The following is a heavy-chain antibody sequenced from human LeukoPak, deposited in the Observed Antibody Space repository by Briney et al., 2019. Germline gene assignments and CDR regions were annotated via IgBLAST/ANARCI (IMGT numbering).Heavy chain of an antibody. CDR2: IYPGDSDT. V-gene: IGHV5-51*01. D-gene: IGHD6-19*01. Sequence: GASLQISCKGSGYIFTSYWIGWVRQLPGKGLEWMGIIYPGDSDTRYSPSFQGQVPISADKSISTAYLQWSSLKASDTAMYYCARQTVAGTYWLDLWGQGTLVTVSS. J-gene: IGHJ5*02. CDR3: ARQTVAGTYWLDL. CDR1: GYIFTSYW.